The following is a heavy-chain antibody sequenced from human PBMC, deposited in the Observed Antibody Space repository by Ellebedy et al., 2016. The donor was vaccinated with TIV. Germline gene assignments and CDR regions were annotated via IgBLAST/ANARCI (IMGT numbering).Heavy chain of an antibody. CDR1: GFTFSSYA. D-gene: IGHD6-25*01. V-gene: IGHV3-23*01. Sequence: GESLKISCAASGFTFSSYAMSWVRQAPGKGLEWVSAISGSGGSTYYADSVKGRFTISRDNSKNTLYLQMNSLRAEDTAVYYCARDRRPPNYYMDVWGKGTTVTVSS. CDR3: ARDRRPPNYYMDV. CDR2: ISGSGGST. J-gene: IGHJ6*03.